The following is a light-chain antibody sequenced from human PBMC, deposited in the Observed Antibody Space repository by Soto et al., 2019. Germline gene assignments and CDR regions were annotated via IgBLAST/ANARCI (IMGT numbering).Light chain of an antibody. V-gene: IGKV1-5*03. CDR1: QSTSSY. CDR3: QQYISHST. CDR2: QAS. Sequence: DIQMTQYPSTLPASVGDRVTITCRASQSTSSYLAWYQQKPGKAPKLLIYQASSLENGVPSRFSGSGSGTEFSLTISSLQPDDFATYYCQQYISHSTFGQGTKVDI. J-gene: IGKJ1*01.